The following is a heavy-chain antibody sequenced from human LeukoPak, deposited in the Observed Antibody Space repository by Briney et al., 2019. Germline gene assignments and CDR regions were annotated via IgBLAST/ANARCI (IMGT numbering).Heavy chain of an antibody. D-gene: IGHD3-10*01. CDR1: GGSISSGGYS. CDR3: AREPFYGPLDY. Sequence: PSETLSLTCAVSGGSISSGGYSWSWIRQPPGKGLEWIGYIYHSGSTYHNPSLKSRVTISVDRSKNQFSLKLSSVTAADTAVYYCAREPFYGPLDYWGQGTLVTVSS. V-gene: IGHV4-30-2*01. CDR2: IYHSGST. J-gene: IGHJ4*02.